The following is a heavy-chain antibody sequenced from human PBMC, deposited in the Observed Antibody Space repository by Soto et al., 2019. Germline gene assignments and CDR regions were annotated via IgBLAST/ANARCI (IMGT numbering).Heavy chain of an antibody. CDR3: ARDLNPYYDFWRDDAFDI. Sequence: HPGGSLRLSCAASGFTFSSYSMNWVRQAPGKGLEWVSYISSSSSTIYYADSVKGRFTISRDNAKNSLYLQMNSLRAEDTAVYYCARDLNPYYDFWRDDAFDIWGQGTMVTVSS. D-gene: IGHD3-3*01. CDR2: ISSSSSTI. J-gene: IGHJ3*02. CDR1: GFTFSSYS. V-gene: IGHV3-48*01.